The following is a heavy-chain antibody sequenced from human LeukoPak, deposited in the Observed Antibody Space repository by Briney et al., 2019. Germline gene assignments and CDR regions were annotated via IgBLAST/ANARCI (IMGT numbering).Heavy chain of an antibody. CDR1: GLIFSRYW. CDR3: ARGISGPHYFDY. Sequence: GGSLRLSCAASGLIFSRYWMIWVRQAPGKGLEWVANIKQDGSEKYYVDSVKGRFTISRDNAKNSLYLQMNSLRAEDTALYYCARGISGPHYFDYWGQGTLVTASS. D-gene: IGHD3-10*01. CDR2: IKQDGSEK. V-gene: IGHV3-7*03. J-gene: IGHJ4*02.